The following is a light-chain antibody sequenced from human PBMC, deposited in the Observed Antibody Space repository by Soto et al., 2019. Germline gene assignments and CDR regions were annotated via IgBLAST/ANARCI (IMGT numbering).Light chain of an antibody. CDR2: GNY. J-gene: IGLJ3*02. Sequence: QSVLTQPPSVSGAPGQRVTISCTGSNSNTGAGYDVHWYQQFPGMAPKLLIFGNYERPSGVPDRFSGSKSGASASLAISGFQTEDEADYYCQSYDTSLNDWVFGGGTKLTVL. CDR3: QSYDTSLNDWV. V-gene: IGLV1-40*01. CDR1: NSNTGAGYD.